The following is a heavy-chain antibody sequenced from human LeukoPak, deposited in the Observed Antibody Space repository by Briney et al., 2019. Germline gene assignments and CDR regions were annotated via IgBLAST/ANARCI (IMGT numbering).Heavy chain of an antibody. CDR1: GFTFDDYA. V-gene: IGHV3-9*01. Sequence: GRSLRLSCAASGFTFDDYAMHWVRQAPGKGLEWVSGISWNSGSIGYADSVKGRFTISRDNAKNSLYLQMNSLRAEDTAVYYCARDNTGYSSGWYYFDYWGQGTLVTVSS. CDR3: ARDNTGYSSGWYYFDY. J-gene: IGHJ4*02. D-gene: IGHD6-19*01. CDR2: ISWNSGSI.